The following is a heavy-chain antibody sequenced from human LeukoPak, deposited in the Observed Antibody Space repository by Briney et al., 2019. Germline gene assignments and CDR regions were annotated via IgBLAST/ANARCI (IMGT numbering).Heavy chain of an antibody. CDR2: ISAYNGNT. J-gene: IGHJ6*02. V-gene: IGHV1-18*01. D-gene: IGHD2-21*01. CDR3: ARLVSYNYYYGMDV. Sequence: ASVKVSCKASGYTFTSYGISWVRQAPGQGLEWMGWISAYNGNTNYAQKLQGRVTMTTDTSTSTAYMELRSLRSDDTAVYYCARLVSYNYYYGMDVSGQGTTVTVPS. CDR1: GYTFTSYG.